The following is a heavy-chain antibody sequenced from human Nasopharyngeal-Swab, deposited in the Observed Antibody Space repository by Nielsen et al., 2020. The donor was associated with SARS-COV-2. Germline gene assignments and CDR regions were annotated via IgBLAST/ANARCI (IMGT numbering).Heavy chain of an antibody. D-gene: IGHD2-15*01. Sequence: RQAPGKGLEWIGRIYTSGSTNYNPSLKSRVTISVDTSKNQFSLKLSSVTAADTAVYYCARGYCSGGSCYSDYYCGMDVWGQGTTVTVSS. J-gene: IGHJ6*02. V-gene: IGHV4-61*02. CDR3: ARGYCSGGSCYSDYYCGMDV. CDR2: IYTSGST.